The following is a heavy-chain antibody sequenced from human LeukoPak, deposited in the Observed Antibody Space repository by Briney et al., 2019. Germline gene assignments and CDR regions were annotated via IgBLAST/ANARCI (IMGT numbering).Heavy chain of an antibody. CDR1: GFTFSDYY. CDR3: ARDREGVLRYFDWSRQGHDAFDI. D-gene: IGHD3-9*01. Sequence: GGSLRLSCAASGFTFSDYYMSWIRQAPGKGLEWVSYISSSGSTIYYADSVKGRFTISRDNAKNSLYLQMNSLRAEDTAVYYCARDREGVLRYFDWSRQGHDAFDIWGQGTMVTVSS. J-gene: IGHJ3*02. V-gene: IGHV3-11*01. CDR2: ISSSGSTI.